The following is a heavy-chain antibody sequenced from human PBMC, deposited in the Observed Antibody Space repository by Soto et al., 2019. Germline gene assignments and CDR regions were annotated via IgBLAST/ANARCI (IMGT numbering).Heavy chain of an antibody. CDR1: GASVNTSDW. CDR3: TRAHQYSGTWAFDY. CDR2: IYHGGPI. D-gene: IGHD1-26*01. V-gene: IGHV4-4*02. Sequence: QVQLQESGPGLLQPSGTLSLTCAVSGASVNTSDWWNWVRQPPGKGLEWIGEIYHGGPIYYNPSLKSRVTILLDKYTTQVSLKLTSLTAADTAVYYCTRAHQYSGTWAFDYWGQGALVSVSS. J-gene: IGHJ4*02.